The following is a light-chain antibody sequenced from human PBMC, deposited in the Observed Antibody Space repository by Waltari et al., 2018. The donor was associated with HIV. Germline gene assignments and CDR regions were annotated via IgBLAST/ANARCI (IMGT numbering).Light chain of an antibody. CDR2: TAS. J-gene: IGKJ2*01. V-gene: IGKV1-9*01. CDR3: QQSYSTPYT. Sequence: DSQLTQSPSFLSASVGDRVTITCRASQGISSYLAWYQQKPGKAPKLLIYTASILQSGVPSRFSGSGSGTEFTLTISSLQPEDFATYYCQQSYSTPYTFGQGTKLEIK. CDR1: QGISSY.